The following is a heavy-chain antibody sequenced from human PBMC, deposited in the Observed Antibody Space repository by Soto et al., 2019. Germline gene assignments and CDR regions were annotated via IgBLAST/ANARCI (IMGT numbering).Heavy chain of an antibody. CDR1: GGTFSSYT. Sequence: QVQLVQSGAEVKKPGSSVKVSCKASGGTFSSYTISWVRQAPGQGLEWMGRIIPILGIANYAQKFQGRVTITAEKSTSTAYMKLSSLRSEDTAVYYCASSNGDNPVGYWGQGTLVTVSS. J-gene: IGHJ4*02. CDR2: IIPILGIA. D-gene: IGHD4-17*01. V-gene: IGHV1-69*02. CDR3: ASSNGDNPVGY.